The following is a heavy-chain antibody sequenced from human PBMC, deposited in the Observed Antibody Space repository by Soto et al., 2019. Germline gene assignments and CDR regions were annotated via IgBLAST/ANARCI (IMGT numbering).Heavy chain of an antibody. D-gene: IGHD3-3*01. CDR1: GFTFSSYA. V-gene: IGHV3-23*01. CDR3: ATFDFWSGYFRGY. CDR2: INHRGIDT. J-gene: IGHJ4*02. Sequence: GGSLRLSCAASGFTFSSYAMTWVRQVPGKGLEWVSTINHRGIDTYYADSVKGRFTISRDNSKNTIYLHMNRLRADDTALYYCATFDFWSGYFRGYWGQGTLVTVSS.